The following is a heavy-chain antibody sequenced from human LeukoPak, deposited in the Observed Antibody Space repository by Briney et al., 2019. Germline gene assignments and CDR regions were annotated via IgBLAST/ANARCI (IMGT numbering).Heavy chain of an antibody. Sequence: PGGSLRLSCAAPGFTFSSYAMSWVRQAPGKGLEWVSAISGSGGSTYYADSVKGRFTISRDNSKNTLYLQMNSLRAEDTAVYYCAKSTPSSTRKGYYFDYWGQGTLVTVSS. CDR3: AKSTPSSTRKGYYFDY. CDR1: GFTFSSYA. V-gene: IGHV3-23*01. D-gene: IGHD2-2*01. CDR2: ISGSGGST. J-gene: IGHJ4*02.